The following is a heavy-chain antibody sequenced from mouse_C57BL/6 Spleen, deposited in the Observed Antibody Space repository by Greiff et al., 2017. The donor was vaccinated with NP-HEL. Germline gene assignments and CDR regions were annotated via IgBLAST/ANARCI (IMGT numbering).Heavy chain of an antibody. V-gene: IGHV1-64*01. CDR1: GYTFTSYW. Sequence: VKLMESGAELVKPGASVKLSCKASGYTFTSYWMHWVKQRPGQGLEWIGMIHPNSGSTNYNEKFKSKATLTVDKSSSTAYMQLSSLTSEDSAVYYCARCYGNYYYAMDYWGQGTSVTVSS. CDR3: ARCYGNYYYAMDY. J-gene: IGHJ4*01. D-gene: IGHD2-1*01. CDR2: IHPNSGST.